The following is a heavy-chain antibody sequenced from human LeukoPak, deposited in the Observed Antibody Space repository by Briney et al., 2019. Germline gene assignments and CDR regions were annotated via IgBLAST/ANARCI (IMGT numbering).Heavy chain of an antibody. Sequence: PGGSLRLSCAASGFTFSDYYMSWIRQAPGKGLEWVSYISSSGSTIYYADSVKGRFTISRDNAKNSLYLQMNSLRAEDTAVYYCAKEGEFGTGNTAFDYWGQGTLVTVSS. CDR1: GFTFSDYY. CDR3: AKEGEFGTGNTAFDY. D-gene: IGHD3-10*01. V-gene: IGHV3-11*01. J-gene: IGHJ4*02. CDR2: ISSSGSTI.